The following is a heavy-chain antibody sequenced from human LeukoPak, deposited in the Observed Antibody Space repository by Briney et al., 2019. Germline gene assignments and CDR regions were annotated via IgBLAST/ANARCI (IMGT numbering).Heavy chain of an antibody. CDR1: GFTFSSYE. J-gene: IGHJ4*02. Sequence: HPGGSLRLSCAASGFTFSSYEMNWVRQAPGKGLEWVAVISYDGSNKYYADSVKGRFTISRDNSKNTLYLQMDSLRAEDTAVYYCARTTQPGIAAAGRWYYFDYWGQGTLVTVSS. V-gene: IGHV3-30*04. D-gene: IGHD6-13*01. CDR3: ARTTQPGIAAAGRWYYFDY. CDR2: ISYDGSNK.